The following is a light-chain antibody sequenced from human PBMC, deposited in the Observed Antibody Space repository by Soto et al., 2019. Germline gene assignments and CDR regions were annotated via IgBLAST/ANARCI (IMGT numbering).Light chain of an antibody. CDR2: GAT. J-gene: IGKJ1*01. V-gene: IGKV1-39*01. CDR1: QSITIF. CDR3: QQSYNAPRT. Sequence: DIQMTQSPSSLSASVGDSVTITCRASQSITIFLNWYQQKPGKAPKLLIYGATSLQSGVPSRFSGSVFGRDYTLTISSLPPEDFASYYCQQSYNAPRTFGQGTKVEIK.